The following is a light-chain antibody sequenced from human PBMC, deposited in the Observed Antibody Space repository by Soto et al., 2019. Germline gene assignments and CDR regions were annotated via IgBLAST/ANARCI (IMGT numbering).Light chain of an antibody. CDR2: RNN. Sequence: QLVLTQPPSASGTPGQRVTISCSGSSSNIGSNYVYWYQQLPGTAPKLIIYRNNQRPSGVPDRFSGSKSGTSASLAISGLRSEDEADYYCAAWDDSLSGMVFGGGTQLTVL. CDR1: SSNIGSNY. V-gene: IGLV1-47*01. J-gene: IGLJ2*01. CDR3: AAWDDSLSGMV.